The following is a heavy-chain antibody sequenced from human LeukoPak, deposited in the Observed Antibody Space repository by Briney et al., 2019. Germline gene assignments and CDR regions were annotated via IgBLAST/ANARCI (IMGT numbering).Heavy chain of an antibody. D-gene: IGHD7-27*01. Sequence: PGGSLRLSCAASGFTFSDYYMNWIRQAPGKGLEWVSYITSSGSTIYYADSVKGRFTISRDNAKNSLYLEMNSLRAEDTAVYYCARDRRGLGPLDDWGQGTLVTVSS. CDR2: ITSSGSTI. V-gene: IGHV3-11*04. J-gene: IGHJ4*02. CDR1: GFTFSDYY. CDR3: ARDRRGLGPLDD.